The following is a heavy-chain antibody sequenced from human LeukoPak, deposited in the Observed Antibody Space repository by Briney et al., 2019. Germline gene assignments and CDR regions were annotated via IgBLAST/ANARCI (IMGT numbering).Heavy chain of an antibody. V-gene: IGHV3-30*18. CDR1: GFTFSTFG. Sequence: GGSLRLSCAASGFTFSTFGMHWVRHAQGKGLKGIAVISDNGSNKYSADSVKGRFTISRDNSQHTLYLQMNSLRADDTAVYYCAKDGTTLTLLFDYWGQGTLVTVSS. J-gene: IGHJ4*02. CDR3: AKDGTTLTLLFDY. CDR2: ISDNGSNK. D-gene: IGHD4-17*01.